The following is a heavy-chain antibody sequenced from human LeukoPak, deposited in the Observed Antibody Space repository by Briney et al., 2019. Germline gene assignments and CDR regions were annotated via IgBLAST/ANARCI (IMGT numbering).Heavy chain of an antibody. CDR2: INPNSGGT. J-gene: IGHJ5*02. D-gene: IGHD3-10*01. Sequence: ASVKVSCKASGYTFTGYYMHWVRQAPGQRLEWMGWINPNSGGTNYAQKFQGRVTMTRDTSISTAYMELSSLRSEDTAVYYCAALDPITMVRGVIGPWGQGTLVTVSS. CDR1: GYTFTGYY. CDR3: AALDPITMVRGVIGP. V-gene: IGHV1-2*02.